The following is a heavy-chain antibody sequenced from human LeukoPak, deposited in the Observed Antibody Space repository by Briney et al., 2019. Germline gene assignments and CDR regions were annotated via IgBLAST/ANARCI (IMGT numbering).Heavy chain of an antibody. J-gene: IGHJ4*02. CDR3: ARGTKDTAMVFFDY. CDR2: INPNSGGT. V-gene: IGHV1-2*02. D-gene: IGHD5-18*01. Sequence: ASVKVSCKASGYTFTGYYMHWVRQAPGQGLEWMGWINPNSGGTNYAQKFQGRVTMTRDTSISTAYMELSRLRAEDMAVYYCARGTKDTAMVFFDYWGQGTLVTVSS. CDR1: GYTFTGYY.